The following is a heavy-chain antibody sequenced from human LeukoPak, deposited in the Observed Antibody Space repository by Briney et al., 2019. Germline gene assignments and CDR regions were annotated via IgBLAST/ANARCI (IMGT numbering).Heavy chain of an antibody. D-gene: IGHD3-10*01. CDR1: GYSISSGYY. V-gene: IGHV4-38-2*02. CDR3: AREVLWFGDAFDI. J-gene: IGHJ3*02. CDR2: IYHSGST. Sequence: PSETLSLTCAVSGYSISSGYYWGWIRQPPGKGLEWIGSIYHSGSTYYNPSLKSRVTISVDTSKNQFSLKLSSVTAADTAVYYCAREVLWFGDAFDIWGQGTMVTVSS.